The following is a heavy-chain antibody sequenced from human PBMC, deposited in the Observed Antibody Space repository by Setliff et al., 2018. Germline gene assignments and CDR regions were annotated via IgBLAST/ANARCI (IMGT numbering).Heavy chain of an antibody. CDR2: VLYSGAT. CDR3: AKGGTYRYFDY. J-gene: IGHJ4*02. V-gene: IGHV4-61*08. Sequence: SETLSLTCAVSGGSLSGASIVTWIRQPPGKGLEFIGYVLYSGATKYDPSLKSRVTMSVDTSKNQFSLKLRSVTAADTAMYYCAKGGTYRYFDYWGQGTLVTVPQ. CDR1: GGSLSGAS.